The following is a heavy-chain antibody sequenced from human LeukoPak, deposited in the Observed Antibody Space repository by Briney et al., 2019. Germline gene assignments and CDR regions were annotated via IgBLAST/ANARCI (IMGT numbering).Heavy chain of an antibody. V-gene: IGHV3-21*01. J-gene: IGHJ4*02. CDR2: ISSSSSYI. D-gene: IGHD1-26*01. CDR3: AREGGSIYFDY. CDR1: GFTFSSYS. Sequence: GGSLRLSCAASGFTFSSYSMNWVRQAPGKGLEWVSSISSSSSYIYYADSVKGRFTIFRDNAKNSLYLQMNSLRAEDTAVYYCAREGGSIYFDYWGQGTLVTVSS.